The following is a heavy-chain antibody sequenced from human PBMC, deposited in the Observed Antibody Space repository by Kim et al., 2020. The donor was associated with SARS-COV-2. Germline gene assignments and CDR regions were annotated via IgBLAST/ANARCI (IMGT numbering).Heavy chain of an antibody. V-gene: IGHV3-43*01. CDR3: AKAGGGSPPIAALDYFDY. CDR2: ISWDGGST. J-gene: IGHJ4*02. CDR1: GFTFDDYT. D-gene: IGHD6-13*01. Sequence: GGSLRLSCAASGFTFDDYTMHWVRQAPGKGLEWVSLISWDGGSTYYADSVKGRFTISRDNSKNSLYLQMNSLRTEDTALYYCAKAGGGSPPIAALDYFDYWGQGTLVTVSS.